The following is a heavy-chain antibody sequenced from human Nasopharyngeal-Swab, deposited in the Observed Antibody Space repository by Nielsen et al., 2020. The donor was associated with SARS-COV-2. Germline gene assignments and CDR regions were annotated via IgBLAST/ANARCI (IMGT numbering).Heavy chain of an antibody. CDR1: GFIFSNYA. CDR3: ARRDSSGYYYFDY. D-gene: IGHD3-22*01. Sequence: GESLKISCAASGFIFSNYAMSWVRQAPGKGLEWVSSISSSSSYIYYADSVKGRFTISRDNAKNSLYLQMNSLRAEDTAVYYCARRDSSGYYYFDYWGQGTLVTVSS. J-gene: IGHJ4*02. V-gene: IGHV3-21*01. CDR2: ISSSSSYI.